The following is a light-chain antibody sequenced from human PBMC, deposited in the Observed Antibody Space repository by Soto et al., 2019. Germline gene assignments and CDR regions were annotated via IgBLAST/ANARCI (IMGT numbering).Light chain of an antibody. CDR1: SSDVGGYNY. J-gene: IGLJ1*01. V-gene: IGLV2-11*01. CDR2: DVS. Sequence: QSALTQPRSVSGSPGQSVTISCTGTSSDVGGYNYVSWYQQHPGKAPKLMIYDVSKRPSGVPDRFSGSKSGNTASLTSSGLQAEDEADYYCCSYAGSHYVFGTGTKLTVL. CDR3: CSYAGSHYV.